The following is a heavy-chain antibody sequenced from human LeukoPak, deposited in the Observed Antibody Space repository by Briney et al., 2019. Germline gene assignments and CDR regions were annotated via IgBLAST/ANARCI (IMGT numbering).Heavy chain of an antibody. CDR3: AKDRSTGFYYLDS. CDR1: GFTFTHHA. CDR2: VSGSGSLK. Sequence: GGSLRLSCAGSGFTFTHHALSRVRQAPGKGLEWVSTVSGSGSLKFYADSVKGRFTISRDNSENTLYLQMSGLSTEDTALYYCAKDRSTGFYYLDSWGQGTLVTVSS. J-gene: IGHJ4*02. V-gene: IGHV3-23*01. D-gene: IGHD6-19*01.